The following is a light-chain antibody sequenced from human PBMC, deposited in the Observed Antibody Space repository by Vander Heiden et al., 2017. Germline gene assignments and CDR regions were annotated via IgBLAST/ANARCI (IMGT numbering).Light chain of an antibody. CDR3: QSYGSSLSGSGVV. CDR2: GNS. J-gene: IGLJ2*01. CDR1: SSNSGAGYD. Sequence: QSVPTQPPSVSGAPGQRVTISCTGSSSNSGAGYDVHWYQQLPGTAPKLLIYGNSNRPSGVPDRFSGSKSGTSASLAITGLQAEDEADYYCQSYGSSLSGSGVVFGGGTKLTGL. V-gene: IGLV1-40*01.